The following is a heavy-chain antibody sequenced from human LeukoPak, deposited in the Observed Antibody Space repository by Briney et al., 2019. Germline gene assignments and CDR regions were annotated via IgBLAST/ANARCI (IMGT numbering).Heavy chain of an antibody. CDR1: GFTFSSYS. Sequence: GGSLRLSCAASGFTFSSYSMSWVRQAPGKGLEWVANIKQDGSEKNYVGSVKGRFTIARDNAKNSLYLQMNSLRAEDTAVYYCARGSTLGSCTSSSCHNWFDPWGQGTLVTVSS. CDR3: ARGSTLGSCTSSSCHNWFDP. V-gene: IGHV3-7*04. J-gene: IGHJ5*02. CDR2: IKQDGSEK. D-gene: IGHD2-2*01.